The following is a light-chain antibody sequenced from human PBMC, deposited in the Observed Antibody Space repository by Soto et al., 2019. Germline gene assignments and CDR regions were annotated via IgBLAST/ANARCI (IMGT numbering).Light chain of an antibody. CDR2: GAS. CDR3: QQYGSSPLT. J-gene: IGKJ1*01. CDR1: QSVSSTY. V-gene: IGKV3-20*01. Sequence: EIELTQSPGTLSLSPGERATLSCRASQSVSSTYLAWYQQKPGQAPRLLIYGASSRATDIPDRFSGSGSGTDFTLTISRLEPEDFAVYYCQQYGSSPLTFGQGTKVEIK.